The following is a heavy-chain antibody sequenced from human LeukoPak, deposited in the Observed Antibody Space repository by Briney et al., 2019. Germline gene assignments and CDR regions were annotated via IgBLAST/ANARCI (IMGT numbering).Heavy chain of an antibody. CDR1: GFTFTNYA. Sequence: GSLRLSCEASGFTFTNYAMNWVRQAPGKGLEWVSSISVSGVNTYYADFVKGRFTISRDNSKNTLYVQMNSLRAEDTAVYYCAKSVMATTDFDYWGQGTLVTVSS. V-gene: IGHV3-23*01. CDR3: AKSVMATTDFDY. D-gene: IGHD2-8*01. CDR2: ISVSGVNT. J-gene: IGHJ4*02.